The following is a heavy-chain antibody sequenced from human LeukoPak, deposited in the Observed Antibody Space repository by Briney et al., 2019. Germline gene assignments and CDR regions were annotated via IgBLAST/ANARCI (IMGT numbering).Heavy chain of an antibody. J-gene: IGHJ3*02. CDR3: AGAMVRGDRRAFDI. V-gene: IGHV4-34*01. CDR2: INHSGST. D-gene: IGHD3-10*01. Sequence: SETLSLTCAVYGGSFSGYYWSWIRQPPGKGLEWIGEINHSGSTNYNPSLKSRVTISVDTSKNQFSLKLSSVTAADTAVYYCAGAMVRGDRRAFDIWGQGTMVTVS. CDR1: GGSFSGYY.